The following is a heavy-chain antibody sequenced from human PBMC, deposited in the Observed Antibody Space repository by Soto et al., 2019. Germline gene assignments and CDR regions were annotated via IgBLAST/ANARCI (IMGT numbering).Heavy chain of an antibody. CDR3: ARGPSMTMVRGADYYYYYMDV. D-gene: IGHD3-10*01. CDR2: ISADNGNT. CDR1: GYTFTSYG. V-gene: IGHV1-18*01. Sequence: QVQLVQSGAEVKKPGASVKVSCKASGYTFTSYGIRWVRQAPGQGLEWMGWISADNGNTHYAQKLQGRVTMTTDTGTSTAYMGLRSRISDDTSVYYCARGPSMTMVRGADYYYYYMDVWGKGTTVTVSS. J-gene: IGHJ6*03.